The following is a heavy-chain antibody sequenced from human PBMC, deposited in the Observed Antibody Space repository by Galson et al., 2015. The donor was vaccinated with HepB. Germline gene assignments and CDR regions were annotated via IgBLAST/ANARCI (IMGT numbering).Heavy chain of an antibody. CDR3: ARGSSGWYFGAAFDI. D-gene: IGHD6-19*01. V-gene: IGHV1-3*01. CDR2: INAGNGNT. J-gene: IGHJ3*02. CDR1: GYTFTSYA. Sequence: SVKVSCKASGYTFTSYAMHWVRQAPGQRLEWMGWINAGNGNTKYSQKFQGRVTITRDTSASTAYMELSSLRSEDTAVYYCARGSSGWYFGAAFDIWGQGTMVTVSS.